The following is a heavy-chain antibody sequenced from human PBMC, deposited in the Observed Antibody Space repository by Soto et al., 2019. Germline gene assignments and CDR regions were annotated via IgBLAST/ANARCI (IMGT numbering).Heavy chain of an antibody. V-gene: IGHV3-30*18. CDR2: ISYDGSNK. CDR3: AKTPDSSGWYARNYYYSYGKDF. CDR1: GFTFSSYG. Sequence: GGSLRLSCAASGFTFSSYGMHWVRQAPGKGLEWVAVISYDGSNKYYADSVKGRFTISRDNSKNTLYLQMNSLRAEDTAVYYCAKTPDSSGWYARNYYYSYGKDFCGQGTTVT. J-gene: IGHJ6*02. D-gene: IGHD6-19*01.